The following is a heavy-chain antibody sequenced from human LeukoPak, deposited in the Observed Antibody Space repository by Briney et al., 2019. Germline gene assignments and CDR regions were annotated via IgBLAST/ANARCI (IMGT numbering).Heavy chain of an antibody. Sequence: GGSLRLSCVASGFTLSSYWMSWVRQAPGKGLEWVANIREDGSEKYYVDSVKGRFTISRDNAKNSLWLQMNSLRAEDTAVYYCATSTGWRFGYWGQGTLVTVSS. CDR2: IREDGSEK. CDR1: GFTLSSYW. J-gene: IGHJ4*02. V-gene: IGHV3-7*01. CDR3: ATSTGWRFGY. D-gene: IGHD2-8*02.